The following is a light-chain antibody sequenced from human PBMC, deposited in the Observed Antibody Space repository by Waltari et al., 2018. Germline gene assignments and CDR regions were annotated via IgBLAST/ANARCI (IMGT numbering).Light chain of an antibody. CDR3: QQYGSSPWT. Sequence: EIVLTQSPGTLSLSQGERATLSCRASQSVSSSYLAWYQKKPGHAPRVLIHGASNRATGIPDRFSGSGSGTDFTLTISRLEPEDFAVYYCQQYGSSPWTFGQGTKVEIK. V-gene: IGKV3-20*01. CDR1: QSVSSSY. J-gene: IGKJ1*01. CDR2: GAS.